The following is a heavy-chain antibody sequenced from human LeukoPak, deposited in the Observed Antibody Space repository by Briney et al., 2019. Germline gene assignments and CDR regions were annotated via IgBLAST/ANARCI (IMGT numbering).Heavy chain of an antibody. V-gene: IGHV5-51*01. Sequence: GESLKISCKASGYTFTGDWIGWVRQMPGKGLEWMGIIYPGDSDTKYNAPFQGQVTISADKSISTAYLQWGSLKASDTATYYCARPAVTTKRWYFDLWGRGTLVTVSS. CDR1: GYTFTGDW. J-gene: IGHJ2*01. CDR3: ARPAVTTKRWYFDL. D-gene: IGHD4-17*01. CDR2: IYPGDSDT.